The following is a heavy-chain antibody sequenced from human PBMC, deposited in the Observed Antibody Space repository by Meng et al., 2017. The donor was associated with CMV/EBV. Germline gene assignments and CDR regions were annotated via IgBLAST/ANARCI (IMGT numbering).Heavy chain of an antibody. CDR2: ISSSSSYI. CDR3: ARVKFTLRYFDY. J-gene: IGHJ4*02. V-gene: IGHV3-21*01. Sequence: GESLKISCAASGFTFSSYSMNWVRQATGKGLEWVSSISSSSSYIYYADSVKGRFTISRDNAKNSLYLQMNSLRAEDTAVYYCARVKFTLRYFDYWGQGTPVTVSS. CDR1: GFTFSSYS. D-gene: IGHD3-16*01.